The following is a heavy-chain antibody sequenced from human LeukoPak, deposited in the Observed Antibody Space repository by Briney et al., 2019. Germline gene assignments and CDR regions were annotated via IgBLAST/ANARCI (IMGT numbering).Heavy chain of an antibody. CDR1: GFSFRSYA. Sequence: GGSLRLSCAASGFSFRSYAMSWVRQAPEKGLEWVSGISGSGGSTHYADSVKDRFTISRDDSKNTLYLQMNSLRAEDTAVYYCAKETVVVVAATPDAFDIWGQGTMVTVSS. V-gene: IGHV3-23*01. J-gene: IGHJ3*02. CDR2: ISGSGGST. D-gene: IGHD2-15*01. CDR3: AKETVVVVAATPDAFDI.